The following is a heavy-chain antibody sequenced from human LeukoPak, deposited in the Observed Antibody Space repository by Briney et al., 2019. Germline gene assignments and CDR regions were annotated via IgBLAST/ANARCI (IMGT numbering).Heavy chain of an antibody. Sequence: GGSLRLSCVVSGFTFSSYAMSWVRQAPGKGLEWVSGISADGGGTFYAGSGKGRFTISRDNSKNFLYLQMNSLRADDTAVYYCAKGRGYSACGPFDCWGQGTLVTVSS. CDR3: AKGRGYSACGPFDC. D-gene: IGHD5-12*01. CDR1: GFTFSSYA. CDR2: ISADGGGT. J-gene: IGHJ4*02. V-gene: IGHV3-23*01.